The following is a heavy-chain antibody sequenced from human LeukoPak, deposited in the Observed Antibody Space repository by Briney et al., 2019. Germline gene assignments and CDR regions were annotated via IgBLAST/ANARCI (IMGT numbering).Heavy chain of an antibody. V-gene: IGHV3-30*18. D-gene: IGHD6-19*01. Sequence: GGSLRLSCAASGFTFSNYGIHWVRQAPGKGLEWVAVISYDGSNKYYADSVKGRFTISRDNSKNTLYLQMNSLRAEDTAVYYCAKDAKYSSGWYGDYWGQGTLVTVSS. J-gene: IGHJ4*02. CDR2: ISYDGSNK. CDR1: GFTFSNYG. CDR3: AKDAKYSSGWYGDY.